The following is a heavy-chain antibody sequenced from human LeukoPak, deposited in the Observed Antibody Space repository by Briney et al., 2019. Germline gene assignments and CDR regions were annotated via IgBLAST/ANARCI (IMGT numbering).Heavy chain of an antibody. CDR1: GGSISSSTNYY. D-gene: IGHD1-26*01. V-gene: IGHV4-39*01. CDR2: IYYSGST. Sequence: SETLSLTCTVSGGSISSSTNYYWGWIRQPPGKGLEWIGSIYYSGSTYYNPSLKSRVTISVDTSKNQFSLKLSSVTAADTAVYYCARYIVGATFYFDYWGQGTLVTVSS. CDR3: ARYIVGATFYFDY. J-gene: IGHJ4*02.